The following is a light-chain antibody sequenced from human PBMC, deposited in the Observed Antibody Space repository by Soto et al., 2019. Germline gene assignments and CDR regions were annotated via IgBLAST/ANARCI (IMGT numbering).Light chain of an antibody. J-gene: IGKJ3*01. CDR3: QQSYSTLFT. CDR2: AAS. Sequence: DIQMTQSPSSLSAFVGDRVTITCRASQTIIRYLNWYQQKPGRAPNLLIYAASSLQSGVPSRFSGSGSGTEFTLNISSLQPEDFATYYCQQSYSTLFTFGPGPKVELK. V-gene: IGKV1-39*01. CDR1: QTIIRY.